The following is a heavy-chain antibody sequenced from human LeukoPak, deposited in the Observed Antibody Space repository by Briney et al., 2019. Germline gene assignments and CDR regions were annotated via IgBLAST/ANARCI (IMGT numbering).Heavy chain of an antibody. J-gene: IGHJ4*01. CDR1: GGSISTDNW. Sequence: SETLSLTCAVSGGSISTDNWWHWIRQSPGKGLEWIAEIYHNGDVHYNPSLKSRVTMSVDTSKNQFSLKVNSVTAADTATYFCAREVAAGSYRGFDYWGQGTLVTASS. V-gene: IGHV4-4*02. CDR3: AREVAAGSYRGFDY. D-gene: IGHD6-19*01. CDR2: IYHNGDV.